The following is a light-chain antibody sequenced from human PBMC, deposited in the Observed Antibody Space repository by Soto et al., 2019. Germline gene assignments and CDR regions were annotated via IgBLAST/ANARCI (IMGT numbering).Light chain of an antibody. CDR2: KAS. V-gene: IGKV1-5*03. J-gene: IGKJ1*01. Sequence: EIPITQSPSILSACLGDRVTITCRASQSISCGLAWYRQKPGKAPKLLIYKASNLENGVPSRFSGSASGTEFTLTLSSLQPCDFASYYCQHYNTYPWTFGQGTMV. CDR1: QSISCG. CDR3: QHYNTYPWT.